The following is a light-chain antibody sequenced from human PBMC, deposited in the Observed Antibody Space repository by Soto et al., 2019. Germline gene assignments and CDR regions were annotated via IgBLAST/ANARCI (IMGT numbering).Light chain of an antibody. V-gene: IGKV1-39*01. Sequence: DIQMTQSPSSLSASVGDRVTITCRASQSISTYLHWYQHKPGKAPKLLIYAASSLQSGVPSRFSGSGSGTDFTLTISSLQPEDFATYYCQQSFSIPWTFGQGTKVEVK. CDR1: QSISTY. CDR2: AAS. J-gene: IGKJ1*01. CDR3: QQSFSIPWT.